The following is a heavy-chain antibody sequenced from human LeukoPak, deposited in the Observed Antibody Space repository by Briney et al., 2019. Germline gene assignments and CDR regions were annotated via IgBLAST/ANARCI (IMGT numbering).Heavy chain of an antibody. J-gene: IGHJ6*02. Sequence: GGSLRLSCAASGFTFSDYYMSWIRQAPGKGLEWVSYISSSGSTIYYADSVKGRFTISRDNAKNSLYLQMNSLRAEDTAVYYCAREPSITMVRGVIGGMDVWGQGTTVTVSS. CDR3: AREPSITMVRGVIGGMDV. CDR1: GFTFSDYY. V-gene: IGHV3-11*01. CDR2: ISSSGSTI. D-gene: IGHD3-10*01.